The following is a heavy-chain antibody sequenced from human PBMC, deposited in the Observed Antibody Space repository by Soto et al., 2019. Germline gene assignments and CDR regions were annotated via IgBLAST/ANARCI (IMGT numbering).Heavy chain of an antibody. CDR2: IYYSGST. CDR1: GGSISSSSYY. J-gene: IGHJ6*03. D-gene: IGHD3-3*02. V-gene: IGHV4-39*01. Sequence: SETLSLTCTVSGGSISSSSYYWGWIRQPPGKGLEWIGSIYYSGSTYYNPSLKSRVTISVDTSKNQFSLKLSSVTAADTAVYYCARHSRIFGVVMWYMDVWGKGTTVTVSS. CDR3: ARHSRIFGVVMWYMDV.